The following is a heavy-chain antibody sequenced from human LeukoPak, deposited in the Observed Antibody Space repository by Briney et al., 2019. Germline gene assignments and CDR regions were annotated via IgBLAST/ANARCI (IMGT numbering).Heavy chain of an antibody. V-gene: IGHV3-23*01. D-gene: IGHD3-3*01. CDR1: GFTFSSYA. CDR2: ISGSGGST. CDR3: ARDPYYDFWSGYYMYYYYGMDV. Sequence: GSLRLSCAASGFTFSSYAMSWVRQAPGKGLEWVSAISGSGGSTYYADSVKGRFTISRDNSKNTLYLQMNSLRAEDTAVYYCARDPYYDFWSGYYMYYYYGMDVWGQGTTVTVSS. J-gene: IGHJ6*02.